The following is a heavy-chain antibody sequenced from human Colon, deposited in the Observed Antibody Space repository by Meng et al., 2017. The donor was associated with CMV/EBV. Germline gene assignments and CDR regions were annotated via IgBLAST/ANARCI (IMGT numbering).Heavy chain of an antibody. CDR1: GYTFRTYA. CDR2: INTNTGNP. CDR3: ARGILATVDY. D-gene: IGHD5-12*01. V-gene: IGHV7-4-1*02. J-gene: IGHJ4*02. Sequence: SCKAYGYTFRTYAMNWVRQAPGQGLEWLGWINTNTGNPTYAQGFPGRFVFSLDTSVGTAYLQINSLKAEDTAVYYCARGILATVDYWGQGTLVTVSS.